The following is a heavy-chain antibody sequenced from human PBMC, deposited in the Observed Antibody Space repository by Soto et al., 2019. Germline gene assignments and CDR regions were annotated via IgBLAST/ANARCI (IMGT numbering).Heavy chain of an antibody. CDR1: GGSISNDY. CDR2: VYFSGST. V-gene: IGHV4-59*01. D-gene: IGHD5-12*01. Sequence: KASETLSLTCTVSGGSISNDYWSWIRQPPGKGLEWIGHVYFSGSTHYNPSLKSRVTISVDTSKNHFFLRLSSVTAADTAVYYCARQLRFPDEGGYYIYAMDVWGQGTTVTVSS. J-gene: IGHJ6*02. CDR3: ARQLRFPDEGGYYIYAMDV.